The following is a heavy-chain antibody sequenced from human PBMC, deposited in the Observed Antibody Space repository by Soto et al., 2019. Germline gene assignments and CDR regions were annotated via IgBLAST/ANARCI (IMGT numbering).Heavy chain of an antibody. CDR1: GGSFSGYY. D-gene: IGHD3-3*01. CDR3: ARWPSSRFGAAFDY. Sequence: QVQLQQWGAGLLKPSETLSLTCAVYGGSFSGYYWSWIRQPPGKGLEWIGEINHSGSTNYNPSLKSRVTISVDTSKNQFSLKLSSVTAADTAVYYCARWPSSRFGAAFDYWGQGTLVTVSS. J-gene: IGHJ4*02. V-gene: IGHV4-34*01. CDR2: INHSGST.